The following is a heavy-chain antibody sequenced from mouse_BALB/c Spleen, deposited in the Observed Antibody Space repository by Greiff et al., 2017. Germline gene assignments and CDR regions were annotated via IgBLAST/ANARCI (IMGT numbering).Heavy chain of an antibody. CDR2: IHYSGST. Sequence: VQLKQSGPDLVKPSQSLSLTCTVTGYSITSGYSWHWIRQFPGNKLEWMGYIHYSGSTNYNPSLKSRISITRDTSKNQFFLQLNSVTTEDTATYYCAREETHYYGLYYFDYWGQGTTLTVSS. CDR1: GYSITSGYS. J-gene: IGHJ2*01. CDR3: AREETHYYGLYYFDY. D-gene: IGHD1-2*01. V-gene: IGHV3-1*02.